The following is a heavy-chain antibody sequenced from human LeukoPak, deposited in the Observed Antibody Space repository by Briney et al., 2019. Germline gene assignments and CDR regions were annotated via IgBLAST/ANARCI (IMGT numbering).Heavy chain of an antibody. CDR3: ARDSWFGELLYY. CDR2: IYYSGST. J-gene: IGHJ4*02. D-gene: IGHD3-10*01. V-gene: IGHV4-61*01. Sequence: SETLSLTCTVSGGSFSSGSYYWSWLRQPPGMGLEWIVYIYYSGSTNYNPSLKSRVTISVDTSKNQFSLKLSSVTAADTAVYYCARDSWFGELLYYWGQGTLVTVSS. CDR1: GGSFSSGSYY.